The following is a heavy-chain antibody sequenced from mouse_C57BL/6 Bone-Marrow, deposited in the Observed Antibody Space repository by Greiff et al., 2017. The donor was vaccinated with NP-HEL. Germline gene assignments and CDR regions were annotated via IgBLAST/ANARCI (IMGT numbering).Heavy chain of an antibody. V-gene: IGHV1-39*01. D-gene: IGHD2-2*01. CDR3: ESVYYVDDGFDY. CDR2: INPNDGTT. CDR1: GYSFTDYY. J-gene: IGHJ2*03. Sequence: VQLQESGAELVKPGASVKISCKASGYSFTDYYMNWVKQSTGKGLEWIGVINPNDGTTSYNQKFKGKATLTVDQSSSTAYRQRNSLTSEDSAVYYCESVYYVDDGFDYWGQGNGATVSA.